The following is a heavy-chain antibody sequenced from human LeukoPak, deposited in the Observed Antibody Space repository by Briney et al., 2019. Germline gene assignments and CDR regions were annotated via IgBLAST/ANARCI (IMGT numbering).Heavy chain of an antibody. J-gene: IGHJ4*02. V-gene: IGHV3-74*01. CDR2: INNDGTDT. CDR1: GFTFSNHW. CDR3: VRGQSGPAE. Sequence: GGSLRLSCAASGFTFSNHWMHWVRQAPGKGLVWVSRINNDGTDTVYAGSVKGRFTISRDNAKNTLHLQMNSLRVEDTAIYYCVRGQSGPAEWGQGTLVTVSS. D-gene: IGHD1-26*01.